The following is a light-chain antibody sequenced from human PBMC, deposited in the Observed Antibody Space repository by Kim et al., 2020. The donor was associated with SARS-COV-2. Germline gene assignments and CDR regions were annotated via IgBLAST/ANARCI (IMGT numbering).Light chain of an antibody. V-gene: IGKV1-5*03. Sequence: ASVGDRVTITCRASQNINYWLAWYQHKPGKAPKHLIYKASALESGVPSRFSGSGSGTEFTLTISSLQPDDFATYYCQRYNDFSGTFGQGTKVDIK. CDR1: QNINYW. J-gene: IGKJ1*01. CDR2: KAS. CDR3: QRYNDFSGT.